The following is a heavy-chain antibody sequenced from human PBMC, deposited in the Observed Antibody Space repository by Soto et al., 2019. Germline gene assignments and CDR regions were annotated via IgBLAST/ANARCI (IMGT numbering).Heavy chain of an antibody. Sequence: ASVKVSCKASGYTFTSYAMHWVRQAPGQRLEWMGWINAGNGNTKYSQKFQGRVTITRDTSASTAYMELSSLRSEDTAMYYCASETRYCSSTSCITTGYYYYGMDVWGQGTTVTVSS. CDR1: GYTFTSYA. J-gene: IGHJ6*02. D-gene: IGHD2-2*01. CDR2: INAGNGNT. CDR3: ASETRYCSSTSCITTGYYYYGMDV. V-gene: IGHV1-3*01.